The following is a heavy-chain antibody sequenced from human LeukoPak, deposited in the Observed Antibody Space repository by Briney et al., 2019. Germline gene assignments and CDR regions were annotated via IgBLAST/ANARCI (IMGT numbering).Heavy chain of an antibody. Sequence: GGSLRLSCTASGVTLSNYYMRWIRQAPGKGLESLAYISNIGSTTLYADSVRGRFTISRDNAKNSLYLQMNSLTVEDTAVYYCASDISNKGFDYWGQGTLVTVSS. V-gene: IGHV3-11*04. CDR1: GVTLSNYY. J-gene: IGHJ4*02. CDR3: ASDISNKGFDY. CDR2: ISNIGSTT. D-gene: IGHD3-3*02.